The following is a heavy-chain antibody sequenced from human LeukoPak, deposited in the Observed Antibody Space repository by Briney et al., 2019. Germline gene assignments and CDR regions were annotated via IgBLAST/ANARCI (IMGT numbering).Heavy chain of an antibody. D-gene: IGHD2-2*03. CDR3: AMLDFVVLPAAPGARRDY. CDR1: GFTFSSYW. Sequence: HSGGSLRLSCAASGFTFSSYWMSWVRQAPGKGLEWVANIKQDGSEKYYVDSVKGRFTISRDNAKNSLYLQMSSLRAEDTAVYYCAMLDFVVLPAAPGARRDYWGQGTLVTVSS. CDR2: IKQDGSEK. V-gene: IGHV3-7*01. J-gene: IGHJ4*02.